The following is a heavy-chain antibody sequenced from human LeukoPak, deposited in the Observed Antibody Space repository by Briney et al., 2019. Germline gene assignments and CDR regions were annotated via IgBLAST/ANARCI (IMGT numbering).Heavy chain of an antibody. V-gene: IGHV1-24*01. CDR2: FDPEDGET. J-gene: IGHJ4*02. Sequence: GASVKVSCKVSGYTLTELSMHWVRLAAGKGLEWMGGFDPEDGETIYAQKFQGRVTMTEDTSTDTAYMELSSLRSEDTAVYYCATANMITFGGVIVRPFDYWGQGTLVTVSS. D-gene: IGHD3-16*02. CDR1: GYTLTELS. CDR3: ATANMITFGGVIVRPFDY.